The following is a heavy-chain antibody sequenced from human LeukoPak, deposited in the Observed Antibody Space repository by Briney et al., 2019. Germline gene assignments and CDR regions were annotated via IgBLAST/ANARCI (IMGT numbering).Heavy chain of an antibody. CDR1: GGSVSSGSYY. CDR3: ARDRYYYDSSAYYYRFDP. Sequence: SETLSLTCTVSGGSVSSGSYYWSWIRQPPGKGLEWIGYVYYSGSTNYNPSLKSRVTISVDTSKNQFSLRLSSVTAADSAVYYCARDRYYYDSSAYYYRFDPWGQGTLVTVSS. V-gene: IGHV4-61*01. J-gene: IGHJ5*02. CDR2: VYYSGST. D-gene: IGHD3-22*01.